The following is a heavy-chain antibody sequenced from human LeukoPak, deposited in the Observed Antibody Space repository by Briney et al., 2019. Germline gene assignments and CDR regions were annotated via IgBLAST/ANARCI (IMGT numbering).Heavy chain of an antibody. CDR1: GFTFSSYG. CDR3: AKVNYYESSDIGLFDY. V-gene: IGHV3-33*06. Sequence: GGSLRLSCAASGFTFSSYGMHWVRQAPGKGLEWVAVIWYDGSNKYYADSVKGRFTISRDNSKNTLYLQMNSLRAGDTAVYYCAKVNYYESSDIGLFDYWGQGTLVTVSS. D-gene: IGHD3-22*01. J-gene: IGHJ4*02. CDR2: IWYDGSNK.